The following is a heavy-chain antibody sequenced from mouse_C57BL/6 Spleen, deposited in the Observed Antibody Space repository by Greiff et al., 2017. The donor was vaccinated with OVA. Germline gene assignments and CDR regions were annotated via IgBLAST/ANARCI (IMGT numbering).Heavy chain of an antibody. Sequence: VQLQQPGAELVRPGTSVKLSCKASGYTFTSYWMHWVKQRPGQGLEWIGVIDPSDSYTNYNQKFKGKATLTVDTSSSTAYMQLSSLTSEDSAVYYCARNFSFDYWGQGTTLTVSS. CDR3: ARNFSFDY. D-gene: IGHD2-1*01. CDR2: IDPSDSYT. J-gene: IGHJ2*01. CDR1: GYTFTSYW. V-gene: IGHV1-59*01.